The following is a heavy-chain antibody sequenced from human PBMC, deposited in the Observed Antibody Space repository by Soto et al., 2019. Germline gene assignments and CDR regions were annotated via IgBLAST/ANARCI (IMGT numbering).Heavy chain of an antibody. CDR3: ARDRQDPNIAAANNYYYYGMDV. J-gene: IGHJ6*02. CDR1: GFTFSSYG. V-gene: IGHV3-33*01. Sequence: GGSLRLSCAASGFTFSSYGMHWVRQAPGKGLEWVAVIWYDGSNKYYADSVKGRFTISRDNSKNTLYLQMNSLRAEDTAVYYCARDRQDPNIAAANNYYYYGMDVWGQGTTVTVSS. CDR2: IWYDGSNK. D-gene: IGHD6-13*01.